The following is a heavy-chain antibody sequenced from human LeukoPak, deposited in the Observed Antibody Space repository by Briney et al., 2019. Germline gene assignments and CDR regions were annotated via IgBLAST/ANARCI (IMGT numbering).Heavy chain of an antibody. CDR2: IYSGGST. Sequence: GGSLTLSCAASGFIVSSSYMSWVRQAPGKGLSWASVIYSGGSTYYSDSVKGRFTISRDNSKNTLYLQMNSLRAEDTAVYYCARDYGYNYWGQGTLVTVSS. D-gene: IGHD5-24*01. V-gene: IGHV3-66*01. CDR1: GFIVSSSY. CDR3: ARDYGYNY. J-gene: IGHJ4*02.